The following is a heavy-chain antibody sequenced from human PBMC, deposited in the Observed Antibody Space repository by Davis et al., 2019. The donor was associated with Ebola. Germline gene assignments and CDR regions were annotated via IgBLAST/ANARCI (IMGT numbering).Heavy chain of an antibody. J-gene: IGHJ6*03. V-gene: IGHV4-39*07. Sequence: SETLSLTCTVSGGSISSGGYSWTWIRQSPGKGLEWIGEINHSGRTKYNPSLESRVTISLDTSKNQFSLKLTSVTAADTAVYYCARSARGINLLRGVIGYYMDVWGQGTTVTVSS. CDR1: GGSISSGGYS. D-gene: IGHD3-10*01. CDR2: INHSGRT. CDR3: ARSARGINLLRGVIGYYMDV.